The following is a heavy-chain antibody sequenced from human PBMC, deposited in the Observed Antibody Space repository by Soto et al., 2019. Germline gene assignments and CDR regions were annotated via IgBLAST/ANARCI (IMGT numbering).Heavy chain of an antibody. D-gene: IGHD1-26*01. CDR2: IYYSGST. CDR3: ARDSPGGGYFDY. J-gene: IGHJ4*02. V-gene: IGHV4-30-4*01. CDR1: AGSISSGDYY. Sequence: SETLSLTCTVSAGSISSGDYYWSWIRQAPGKGLEWIGYIYYSGSTYYNPSLKSRVTISVDTSKNQFSLKLSSVTAADTAVYYCARDSPGGGYFDYWGQGTLVTVSS.